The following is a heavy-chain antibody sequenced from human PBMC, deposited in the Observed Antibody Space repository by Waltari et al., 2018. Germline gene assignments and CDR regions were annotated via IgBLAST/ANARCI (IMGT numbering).Heavy chain of an antibody. J-gene: IGHJ5*02. CDR2: INPNNGDT. CDR1: GYTFTGYY. Sequence: QVQLVQSGAEVKKPGASVKVSCKASGYTFTGYYFHWVRQAPGQGLEWMGRINPNNGDTTYAQEFQGRVTMTRDTSISTAYMELTSLRSEDTAVYYCARDWGYYSDTSGYPSNWFGPWGQGTLVTVSS. V-gene: IGHV1-2*06. D-gene: IGHD3-22*01. CDR3: ARDWGYYSDTSGYPSNWFGP.